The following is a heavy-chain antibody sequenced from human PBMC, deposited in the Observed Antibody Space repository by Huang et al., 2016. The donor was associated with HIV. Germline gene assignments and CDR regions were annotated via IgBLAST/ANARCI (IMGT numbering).Heavy chain of an antibody. Sequence: EVQLLESGGGLVRPGGSLRLSCAASGVTFSRYAMSWVRQARGKGLEGVSVISSNGETADYTDSVKGRFTISRDNSKNTVSMQMHSLRVEDTAVYYCAKGRATILDRLDSWGQGTLVTVSS. D-gene: IGHD3-3*01. CDR1: GVTFSRYA. CDR3: AKGRATILDRLDS. CDR2: ISSNGETA. J-gene: IGHJ4*02. V-gene: IGHV3-23*01.